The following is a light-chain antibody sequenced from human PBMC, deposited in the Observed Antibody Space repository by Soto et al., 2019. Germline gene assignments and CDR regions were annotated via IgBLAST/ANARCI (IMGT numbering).Light chain of an antibody. J-gene: IGKJ2*01. Sequence: ALQITQSPSSLSASVGARVTITCRASQGIRNDLGWYQQKPGKVPKLLIYGASNLQSGVPSRFSGIVSGTDLTITISSLEPEDGETDDGLQDYNYPRTFGQGTKVDIK. CDR1: QGIRND. CDR2: GAS. CDR3: LQDYNYPRT. V-gene: IGKV1-6*01.